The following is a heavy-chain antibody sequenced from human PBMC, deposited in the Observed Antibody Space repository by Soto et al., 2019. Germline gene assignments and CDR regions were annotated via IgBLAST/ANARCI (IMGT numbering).Heavy chain of an antibody. D-gene: IGHD3-10*01. V-gene: IGHV3-33*01. CDR2: IWYDGSNK. CDR3: AREPHSNYIMDV. CDR1: GFFFGSHG. J-gene: IGHJ6*02. Sequence: GGSLRLSCAASGFFFGSHGMYWVRQAPGQGLEWVALIWYDGSNKYYGDSVKGRFTFSRDNSNNILYQQMDRLRVEDTAIYYCAREPHSNYIMDVWGQGTTVTVSS.